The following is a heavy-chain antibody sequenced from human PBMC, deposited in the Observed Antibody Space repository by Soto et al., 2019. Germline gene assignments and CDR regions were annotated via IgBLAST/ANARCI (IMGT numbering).Heavy chain of an antibody. CDR3: ARARSGYNIDALDI. V-gene: IGHV4-59*01. D-gene: IGHD5-12*01. CDR1: GDSIRTYF. CDR2: VFNSGST. J-gene: IGHJ3*02. Sequence: SETLSLTCTVSGDSIRTYFWSWIRQPPGKGLEWIGYVFNSGSTNSNPSLTSRVTILLDTSRNQISLRLSSVTAADTAVYYCARARSGYNIDALDIWGQGTMVTVSS.